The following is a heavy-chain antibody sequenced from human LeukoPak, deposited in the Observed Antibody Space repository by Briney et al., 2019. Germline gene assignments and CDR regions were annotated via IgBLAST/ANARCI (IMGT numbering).Heavy chain of an antibody. Sequence: ASVKVSCKASGYTFTSYDINWVRQATGQGLEWMGWMNPNSGNTGYAQKFQGRVTITRDTSISTAYMELSGLRSEDTAVYYCARGVGHRGQEHSYVYYFDYWGQGPLVTVSS. V-gene: IGHV1-8*01. J-gene: IGHJ4*02. D-gene: IGHD5-18*01. CDR2: MNPNSGNT. CDR1: GYTFTSYD. CDR3: ARGVGHRGQEHSYVYYFDY.